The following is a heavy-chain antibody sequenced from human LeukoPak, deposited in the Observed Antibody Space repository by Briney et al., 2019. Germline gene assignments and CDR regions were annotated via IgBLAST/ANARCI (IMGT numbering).Heavy chain of an antibody. D-gene: IGHD3-10*01. CDR1: GGSISSYY. J-gene: IGHJ3*02. V-gene: IGHV4-4*07. CDR2: IYTSGST. Sequence: SETLSLTCTVSGGSISSYYWSWIRQPAGKGLEWIGRIYTSGSTNYNPSLKSRVTMSVDTSKKQFPLKLSSVTAADTAVYYCAREGYGSGPPPNAFDIWGQGTMVTVSS. CDR3: AREGYGSGPPPNAFDI.